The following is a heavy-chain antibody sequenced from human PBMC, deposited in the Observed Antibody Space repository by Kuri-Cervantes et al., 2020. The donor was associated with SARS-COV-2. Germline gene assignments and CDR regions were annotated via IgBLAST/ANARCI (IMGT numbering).Heavy chain of an antibody. CDR3: AKNRRTVAAPFDY. CDR2: IGSRGDST. V-gene: IGHV3-23*01. Sequence: GESLKISCAASGFTFSSYAMGWVRQAPGKGLEWVSSIGSRGDSTYYADSVRGRFTISRDNSKNTLYLQMNSLRADDTAVYYCAKNRRTVAAPFDYWGQGTLVTVSS. J-gene: IGHJ4*02. D-gene: IGHD4-23*01. CDR1: GFTFSSYA.